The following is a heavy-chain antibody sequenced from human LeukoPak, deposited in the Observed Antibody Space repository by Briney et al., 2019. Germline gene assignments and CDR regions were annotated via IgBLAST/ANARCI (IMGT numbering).Heavy chain of an antibody. J-gene: IGHJ5*02. V-gene: IGHV4-61*02. Sequence: PLQSLSLTCNVSGASMSSDGYYWNWIRQPAGKGLEWIGRIYSGGSTNYNPSLKSRVTLSVDTSKNRLSLKLSYVTAADTAVYYCASAGHCANGVCRNWFGPWGQGILVTVSS. CDR3: ASAGHCANGVCRNWFGP. CDR1: GASMSSDGYY. D-gene: IGHD2-8*01. CDR2: IYSGGST.